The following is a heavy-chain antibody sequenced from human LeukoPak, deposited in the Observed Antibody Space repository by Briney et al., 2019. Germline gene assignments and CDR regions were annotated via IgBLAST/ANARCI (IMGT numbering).Heavy chain of an antibody. J-gene: IGHJ4*02. CDR2: IYTSGSI. V-gene: IGHV4-4*07. D-gene: IGHD1-26*01. Sequence: PSETLSLTCTVSGGSISSYYWSWIRQPVGKGLEWIGHIYTSGSINYNASLKSRVSMSVDTSKNQFSLKLSSVTAADTAVFYCARENSGSYREFDYWGQGTLVTVSS. CDR1: GGSISSYY. CDR3: ARENSGSYREFDY.